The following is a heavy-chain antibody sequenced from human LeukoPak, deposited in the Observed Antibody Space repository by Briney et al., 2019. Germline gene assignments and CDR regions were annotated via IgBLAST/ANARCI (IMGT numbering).Heavy chain of an antibody. V-gene: IGHV3-30*03. J-gene: IGHJ4*02. Sequence: PGGSLRLSCAASGFTFSSYGMHWVRQAPGKGLEWVAVISYDGSNKYYADPVKGRFTISRDKSKNTLYLQMNSLRAEDTAVYYCSTTVTTLFSYWGQGTLVTVSS. CDR2: ISYDGSNK. CDR1: GFTFSSYG. CDR3: STTVTTLFSY. D-gene: IGHD4-17*01.